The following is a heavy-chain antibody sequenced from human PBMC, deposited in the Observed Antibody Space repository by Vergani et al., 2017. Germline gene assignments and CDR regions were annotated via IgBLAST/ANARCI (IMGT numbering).Heavy chain of an antibody. D-gene: IGHD6-13*01. CDR2: ISWNSGSI. V-gene: IGHV3-9*01. J-gene: IGHJ1*01. CDR3: AKAEIAAAGEYFQH. Sequence: VQLVESGGGVVQPGRSLRLSCAASGFTFDDYAMHWVRQAPGKGLEWVSGISWNSGSIGYADSVKGRFTISRDNAKNSLYLQMNSLRAEDTALYYCAKAEIAAAGEYFQHWGQGTLVTVSS. CDR1: GFTFDDYA.